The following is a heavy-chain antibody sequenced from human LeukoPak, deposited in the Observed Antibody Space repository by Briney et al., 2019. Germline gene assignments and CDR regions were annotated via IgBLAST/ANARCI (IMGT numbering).Heavy chain of an antibody. CDR2: IYYSGST. V-gene: IGHV4-59*01. CDR1: GGSISSYY. J-gene: IGHJ4*02. D-gene: IGHD3-3*01. Sequence: SETLSLTCTVSGGSISSYYWSWIRQPPGKGLEWIGYIYYSGSTNYNPSLKSRVTISVDTSKNQFSLKLSSVTAADTAVYFCARGAEYYAIWRGYAGYSDYWGQGISVTVSS. CDR3: ARGAEYYAIWRGYAGYSDY.